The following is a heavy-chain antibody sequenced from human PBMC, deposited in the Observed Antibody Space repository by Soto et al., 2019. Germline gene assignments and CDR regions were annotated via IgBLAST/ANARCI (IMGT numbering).Heavy chain of an antibody. D-gene: IGHD2-15*01. J-gene: IGHJ6*02. CDR3: TRVNRIFLSPDYYSSDMDV. V-gene: IGHV1-3*04. CDR1: GYTFATYA. CDR2: INTGNGYT. Sequence: QVQLVQSGAEVKKPGASVKVSCKASGYTFATYAIHWVRQAPGQRLEWMGWINTGNGYTEYSQNFRGRVTITRDTCASTAYMELSSLRSEDTAMYYCTRVNRIFLSPDYYSSDMDVWRQGTTVTVAS.